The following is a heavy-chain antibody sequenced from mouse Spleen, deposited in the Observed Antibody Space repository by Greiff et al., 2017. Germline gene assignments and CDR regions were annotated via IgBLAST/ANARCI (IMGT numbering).Heavy chain of an antibody. J-gene: IGHJ1*01. V-gene: IGHV2-2*01. D-gene: IGHD2-4*01. Sequence: VMLVESGPGLVQPSQSLSITCTVSGFSLTSYGVHWVRQSPGKGLEWLGVIWSGGSTDYNAAFISRLSISKDNSKSQVFFKMNSLQADDTAIYYCARWYDYDPEYFDVWGAGTTVTVSS. CDR1: GFSLTSYG. CDR3: ARWYDYDPEYFDV. CDR2: IWSGGST.